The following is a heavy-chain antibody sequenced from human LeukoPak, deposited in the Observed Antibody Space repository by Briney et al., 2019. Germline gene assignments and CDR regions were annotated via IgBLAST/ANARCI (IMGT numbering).Heavy chain of an antibody. V-gene: IGHV4-31*03. CDR3: ASYYYDSGGYYFDC. CDR1: GGSISSGDYY. D-gene: IGHD3-22*01. J-gene: IGHJ4*02. CDR2: IYYSGNT. Sequence: SQTLSLTCSVSGGSISSGDYYWSWIRQHPGKGLEWIGYIYYSGNTFYNASLKSRVTISVDTPKNQFSLKLSSVTAADTAVYFCASYYYDSGGYYFDCWGQGTLVTVSS.